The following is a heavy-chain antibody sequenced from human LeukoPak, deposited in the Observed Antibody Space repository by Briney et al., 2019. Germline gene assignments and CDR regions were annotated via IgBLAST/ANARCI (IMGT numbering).Heavy chain of an antibody. CDR3: ASELPSSSWYDY. CDR2: IKKDGSEK. V-gene: IGHV3-7*01. CDR1: GFALGDYW. D-gene: IGHD6-13*01. Sequence: GGSLRLSCAASGFALGDYWMSWVRQAPGKGLEWVANIKKDGSEKYYVASVRGRFTISRDNAKNSLYLQMNSLRAEDTAVYYCASELPSSSWYDYWGQGTLVTVSS. J-gene: IGHJ4*02.